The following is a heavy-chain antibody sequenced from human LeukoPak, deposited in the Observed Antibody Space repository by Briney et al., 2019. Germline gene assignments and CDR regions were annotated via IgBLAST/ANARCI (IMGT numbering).Heavy chain of an antibody. CDR3: ARGMTTGPDP. Sequence: SETLSLTCAVYGGSFSSYSWSWIRQPPGKGLEWIGYIYYSGSTNYNPSLKSRLTISVDTSKNQFSLNLSSVTAADTAVYYCARGMTTGPDPWGQGTLVTVSS. CDR2: IYYSGST. J-gene: IGHJ5*02. CDR1: GGSFSSYS. V-gene: IGHV4-59*08. D-gene: IGHD4-17*01.